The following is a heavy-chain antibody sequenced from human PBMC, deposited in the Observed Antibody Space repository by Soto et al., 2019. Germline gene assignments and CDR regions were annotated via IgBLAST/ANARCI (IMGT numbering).Heavy chain of an antibody. CDR1: GLTVSGKKY. CDR3: STWHLREHAYDI. D-gene: IGHD5-12*01. V-gene: IGHV3-53*01. Sequence: DVQLVESGGGLIQPGGSLRLSCVASGLTVSGKKYMAWVRQAPGKGPEWVSGVYDLDGTYYADSVRGRFTTSIDSSRNTVYLQMLDLRPEDTDLYFCSTWHLREHAYDIWGQGTMVTVSS. J-gene: IGHJ3*02. CDR2: VYDLDGT.